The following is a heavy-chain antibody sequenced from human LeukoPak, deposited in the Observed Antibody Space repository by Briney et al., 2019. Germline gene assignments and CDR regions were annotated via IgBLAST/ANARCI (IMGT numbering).Heavy chain of an antibody. Sequence: PSETLSLTCAVSGVTFDDYYWSWVRQTPGKGLEWIGEINHIGYTNDSPSPKSRVTLSIDTSRKQFSLNLRSVTVADTGIYYCTRMTAGHDYWGQGTLVTVSS. J-gene: IGHJ4*02. D-gene: IGHD2-21*02. CDR1: GVTFDDYY. V-gene: IGHV4-34*01. CDR2: INHIGYT. CDR3: TRMTAGHDY.